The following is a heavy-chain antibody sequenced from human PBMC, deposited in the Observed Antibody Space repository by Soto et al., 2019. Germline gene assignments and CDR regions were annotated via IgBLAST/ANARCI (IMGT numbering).Heavy chain of an antibody. V-gene: IGHV3-23*01. CDR1: GFTFSSYT. J-gene: IGHJ4*02. CDR3: TSPLYYYDSSGYYYSDY. Sequence: GGSLRLSCAASGFTFSSYTMAWVRQAPGKGLEWVSSISGSGGSPNYADSVQGRFTISRDNPRNTLLLLMSSLRAEDTATYYCTSPLYYYDSSGYYYSDYWGQGTLVTVSS. D-gene: IGHD3-22*01. CDR2: ISGSGGSP.